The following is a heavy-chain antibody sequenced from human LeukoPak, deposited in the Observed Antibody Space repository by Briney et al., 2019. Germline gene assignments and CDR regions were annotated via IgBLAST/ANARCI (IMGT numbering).Heavy chain of an antibody. CDR2: IYYSGST. CDR1: GGSISSYY. CDR3: GRDRRGTHYYDSSGYYSDY. Sequence: SETLSLTCTVSGGSISSYYWSWIRKPPGKGLGWIGYIYYSGSTNYNPSLKSRVTISVDTSKNQFSLKLSSVTAADTAVYYCGRDRRGTHYYDSSGYYSDYWGQGTLVTVFS. J-gene: IGHJ4*02. V-gene: IGHV4-59*12. D-gene: IGHD3-22*01.